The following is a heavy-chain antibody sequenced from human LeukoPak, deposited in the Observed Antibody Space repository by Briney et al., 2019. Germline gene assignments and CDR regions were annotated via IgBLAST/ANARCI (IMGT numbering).Heavy chain of an antibody. V-gene: IGHV1-18*04. CDR3: ARHYYGAGSYYLGY. D-gene: IGHD3-10*01. CDR1: GCAFTNYG. J-gene: IGHJ4*02. Sequence: VPVSCKRSGCAFTNYGIRWVRHHHAQGLEWMGWISTYNGNTNYAQRLQGRVTMTTDTSTSTAYMELRSLRSDDTAMYYCARHYYGAGSYYLGYWGQGALVTVSS. CDR2: ISTYNGNT.